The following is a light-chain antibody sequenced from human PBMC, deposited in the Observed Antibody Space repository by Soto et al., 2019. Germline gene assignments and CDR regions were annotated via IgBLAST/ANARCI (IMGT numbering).Light chain of an antibody. CDR2: DAS. Sequence: EIVLTQSPGTLSLSPGERATLSCRASQSVSSSYLAWYQQKPGLAHRLLIYDASSRATGIPDRFSGSGSGTDFTLTISRLEPEDFAVYYCQQFGSSLYTFGQGTKLEIK. J-gene: IGKJ2*01. CDR3: QQFGSSLYT. V-gene: IGKV3D-20*01. CDR1: QSVSSSY.